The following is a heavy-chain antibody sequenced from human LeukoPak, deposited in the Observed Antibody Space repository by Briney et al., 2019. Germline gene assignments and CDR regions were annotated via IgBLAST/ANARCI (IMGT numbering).Heavy chain of an antibody. CDR1: GFTFSSYT. CDR2: ISYDGSNK. J-gene: IGHJ4*02. Sequence: RGSLRLSCAASGFTFSSYTMHWVRQAPGKGLEWVAVISYDGSNKYYADSVKGRFTISRDNSKNTLYLQMNSLRAEDTAVYYCARVKGSSTFDYWGQGTLVTVSS. V-gene: IGHV3-30-3*01. D-gene: IGHD2-2*01. CDR3: ARVKGSSTFDY.